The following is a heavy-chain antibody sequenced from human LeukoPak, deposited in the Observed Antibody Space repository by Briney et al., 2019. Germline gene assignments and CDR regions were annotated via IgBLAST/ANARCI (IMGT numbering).Heavy chain of an antibody. CDR1: GFTFSSYA. J-gene: IGHJ5*02. D-gene: IGHD6-19*01. CDR3: ARDPSSGWYLKGWFDP. CDR2: ISGSNSYI. Sequence: GGSLRLSCAASGFTFSSYAMHWVRQAPGKGLEWVSSISGSNSYIYYAGSMKGRFTISRDNAKNSLYLQMNSLRAEDTAVYYCARDPSSGWYLKGWFDPWGQGTLVTVSS. V-gene: IGHV3-21*01.